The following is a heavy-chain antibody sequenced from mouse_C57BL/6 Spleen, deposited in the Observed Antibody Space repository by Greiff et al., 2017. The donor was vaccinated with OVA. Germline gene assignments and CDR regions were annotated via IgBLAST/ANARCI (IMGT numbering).Heavy chain of an antibody. CDR2: INYDGSST. Sequence: EVQLVESEGGLVQPGSSMKLSCTASGFTFSDYYMAWVRQVPEKGLEWVANINYDGSSTYYLDSLKSRFIISRDNAKNILYLQMSSLKSEDTATYYCARVRYYYGSLYWYFDVWGTGTTVTVSS. V-gene: IGHV5-16*01. D-gene: IGHD1-1*01. CDR1: GFTFSDYY. J-gene: IGHJ1*03. CDR3: ARVRYYYGSLYWYFDV.